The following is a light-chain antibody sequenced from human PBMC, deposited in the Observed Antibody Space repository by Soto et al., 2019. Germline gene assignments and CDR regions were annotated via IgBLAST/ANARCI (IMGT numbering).Light chain of an antibody. CDR3: FSFTTTSTHV. V-gene: IGLV2-11*01. J-gene: IGLJ1*01. CDR2: DVN. Sequence: QSVLTQPRSVSGSPGQSVTISCTGAHSDIGTYNSVSWYQQHPDKAPKLIIYDVNKRPSGVPDRFSGSKSGNTAYLTISGLQVEDEAEYFCFSFTTTSTHVFGTGTKVTVL. CDR1: HSDIGTYNS.